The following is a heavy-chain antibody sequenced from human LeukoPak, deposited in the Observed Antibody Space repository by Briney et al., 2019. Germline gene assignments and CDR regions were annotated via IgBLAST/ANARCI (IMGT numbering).Heavy chain of an antibody. V-gene: IGHV3-11*01. J-gene: IGHJ4*02. Sequence: PGGSLRLSCAASGFTFSDYYMSWIRQAPGKGLEWVSYISSSGSTIYYADSVKGRFTISRDNAKNSLYLQMNSLRAEDTAVYYCAKDRVSSSGEFDYWGQGTLVTVSS. CDR2: ISSSGSTI. D-gene: IGHD6-6*01. CDR3: AKDRVSSSGEFDY. CDR1: GFTFSDYY.